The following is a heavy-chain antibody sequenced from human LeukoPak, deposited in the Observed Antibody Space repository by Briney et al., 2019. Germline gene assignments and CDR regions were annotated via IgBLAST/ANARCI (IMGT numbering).Heavy chain of an antibody. CDR1: GGAVNSYY. D-gene: IGHD3-3*01. CDR3: ARGFCSDEICQVFTH. V-gene: IGHV4-59*02. CDR2: ISHNGNI. Sequence: PSETLSLTCNVSGGAVNSYYWSWIRQTPGEGLKWIGYISHNGNIDYAPSLKSRVTMSIDTTKNQFSLKLTSVTAADTALYFCARGFCSDEICQVFTHCGQGILVTVSS. J-gene: IGHJ4*02.